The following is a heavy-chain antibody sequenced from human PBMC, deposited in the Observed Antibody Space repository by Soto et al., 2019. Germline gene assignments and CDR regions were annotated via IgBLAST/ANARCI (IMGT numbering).Heavy chain of an antibody. CDR3: AKGSSGLRFLEWLSPHDY. Sequence: EVPLLESGGGLVQPGGSLRLSCAASGFTFSSYAMSWVRQAPGKGLEWVSAISGSGGSTYYADSVKGRFTISRDNSKNTLYLQMNSLRGEDTAVYYCAKGSSGLRFLEWLSPHDYWGQGTLVTVSS. CDR2: ISGSGGST. V-gene: IGHV3-23*01. J-gene: IGHJ4*02. CDR1: GFTFSSYA. D-gene: IGHD3-3*01.